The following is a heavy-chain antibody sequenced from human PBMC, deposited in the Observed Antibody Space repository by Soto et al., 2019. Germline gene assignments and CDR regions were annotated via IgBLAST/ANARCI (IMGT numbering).Heavy chain of an antibody. CDR1: GFNFRNYA. D-gene: IGHD1-26*01. CDR3: AKVPLLPDYVYY. CDR2: ISNEGSNK. Sequence: QVQLVDSGGGVVQPGRSLRLSCAASGFNFRNYAMHWVRQAPGKGLEWVALISNEGSNKYYADSVKGRVTISRDNSQNTRYLQRNTLRAEATAVYFCAKVPLLPDYVYYWGQGTLVTVSS. J-gene: IGHJ4*02. V-gene: IGHV3-30*04.